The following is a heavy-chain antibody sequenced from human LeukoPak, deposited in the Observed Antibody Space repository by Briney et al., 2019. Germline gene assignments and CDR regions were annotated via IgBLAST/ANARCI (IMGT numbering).Heavy chain of an antibody. J-gene: IGHJ6*03. CDR1: GDSISSSSYY. Sequence: SETLSLTCTVSGDSISSSSYYWGWIRQPPGKGLEWIGSIYYSGSTYYNPSLKSRVTISVDTSKNQFSLKLTSVTAADTAVYYCARTTEGGYTYGYFYYYYMDVWGKGTTVTISS. D-gene: IGHD5-18*01. CDR2: IYYSGST. CDR3: ARTTEGGYTYGYFYYYYMDV. V-gene: IGHV4-39*07.